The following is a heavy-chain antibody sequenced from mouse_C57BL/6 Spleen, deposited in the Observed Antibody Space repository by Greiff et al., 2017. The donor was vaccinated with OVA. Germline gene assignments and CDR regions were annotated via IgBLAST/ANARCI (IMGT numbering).Heavy chain of an antibody. V-gene: IGHV5-9-1*02. J-gene: IGHJ3*01. Sequence: EVQGVESGEGLVKPGGSLKLSCAASGFTFSSYAMSWVRQTPEKRLEWVAYISSGGDYIYYADTVKGRFTISRDNARNTLYLQMSSLKSEDTAMYYCTRGDYGNYRFAYWGQGTLVTVSA. D-gene: IGHD2-1*01. CDR2: ISSGGDYI. CDR3: TRGDYGNYRFAY. CDR1: GFTFSSYA.